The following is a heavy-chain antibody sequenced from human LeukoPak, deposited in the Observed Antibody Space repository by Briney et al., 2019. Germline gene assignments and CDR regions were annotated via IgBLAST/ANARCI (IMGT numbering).Heavy chain of an antibody. CDR2: INHSGST. Sequence: SETLSLTCAVYGGSFSGYYWSWIRQPPGKGLEWIGEINHSGSTNYNPSLKSRVTISVDTSKNQFSLKLSSVTAADTAVYYCAREGVDYYDSSGYYSPGPIDYWGQGTLVTVSS. J-gene: IGHJ4*02. CDR3: AREGVDYYDSSGYYSPGPIDY. V-gene: IGHV4-34*01. D-gene: IGHD3-22*01. CDR1: GGSFSGYY.